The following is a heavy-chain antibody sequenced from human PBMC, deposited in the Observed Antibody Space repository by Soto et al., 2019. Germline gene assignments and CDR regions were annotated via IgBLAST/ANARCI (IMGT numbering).Heavy chain of an antibody. CDR2: LNPDSGAT. J-gene: IGHJ4*02. Sequence: HEHLVQSGAEVKRPGASLKVSCKASGYSFTGYYIHWVRQAPGQGLEWMGWLNPDSGATNYAQNFQGRVTLTRDTSISTASMDLTSLTSDDTAVYYCARGDYGTGGYPFPYFDYWGQGTLVIVSS. CDR1: GYSFTGYY. CDR3: ARGDYGTGGYPFPYFDY. D-gene: IGHD2-8*02. V-gene: IGHV1-2*02.